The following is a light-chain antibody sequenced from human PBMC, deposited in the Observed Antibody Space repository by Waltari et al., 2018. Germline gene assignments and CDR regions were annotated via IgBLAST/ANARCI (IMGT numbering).Light chain of an antibody. CDR2: LES. Sequence: SSVLTQAPSVSVAPGQTATVTCGGDNIGSRSVHWYQQKPGRAPVLVGYLESDRPSGIPERFSGSKSGNAATLTISRVEAGDEADYYCHVWDANTVMFGGGTKLTVL. CDR3: HVWDANTVM. CDR1: NIGSRS. J-gene: IGLJ3*02. V-gene: IGLV3-21*02.